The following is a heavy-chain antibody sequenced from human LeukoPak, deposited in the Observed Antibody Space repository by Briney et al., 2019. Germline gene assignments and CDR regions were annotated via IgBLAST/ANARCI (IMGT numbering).Heavy chain of an antibody. CDR1: GYTFTDYF. CDR2: INPNSGGT. D-gene: IGHD1-14*01. Sequence: ASVTVSCMPSGYTFTDYFINWIRQAPGQGLEWVGWINPNSGGTNYAQKFQGTVTMTRDTSISTAYMELSRLRSDDTAVYYCARFSPPGMYYFDYWGQGTLVTVSS. J-gene: IGHJ4*02. V-gene: IGHV1-2*02. CDR3: ARFSPPGMYYFDY.